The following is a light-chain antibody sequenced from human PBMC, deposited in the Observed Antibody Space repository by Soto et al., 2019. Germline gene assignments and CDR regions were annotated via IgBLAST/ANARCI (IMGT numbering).Light chain of an antibody. V-gene: IGLV2-23*02. CDR3: FSDAGSSTYV. CDR1: SSDVGSYNL. J-gene: IGLJ1*01. Sequence: QSALTQPASVSGSPGQSITISCTGTSSDVGSYNLVSWYQQHPGKAPKLMIYEVSKRPSGVSNRFSGSKSGNTASLTISGLQAEYEADDYCFSDAGSSTYVFGTGTKVTVL. CDR2: EVS.